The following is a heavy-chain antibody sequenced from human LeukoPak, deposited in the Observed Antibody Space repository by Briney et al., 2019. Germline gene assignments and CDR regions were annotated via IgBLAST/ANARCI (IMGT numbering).Heavy chain of an antibody. D-gene: IGHD3-10*01. Sequence: ASVKVSRKASASTFTSNTISRVRQAPGQGLEWVGWIIAYNGHTNYAQNFEVRVTMTTDTSTSTVYMEMRSLRSDDTAVYYCARDYDSGRDNWFDPWGQGTLVTVSS. CDR2: IIAYNGHT. J-gene: IGHJ5*02. V-gene: IGHV1-18*01. CDR1: ASTFTSNT. CDR3: ARDYDSGRDNWFDP.